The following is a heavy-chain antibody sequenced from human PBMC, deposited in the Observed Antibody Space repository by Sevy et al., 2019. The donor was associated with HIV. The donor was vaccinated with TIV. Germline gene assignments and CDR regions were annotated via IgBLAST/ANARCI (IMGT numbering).Heavy chain of an antibody. CDR1: GFTFSNAW. J-gene: IGHJ3*02. V-gene: IGHV3-15*01. CDR3: TTDTGISDYDFWSGRDDTFDN. D-gene: IGHD3-3*01. Sequence: GGSLRLSCAASGFTFSNAWMSWVRQAPGKGLEWVGRIKSKTDGGTTDYAAPVTGRFTISTDESKNTLYLQMNSLKTEDTAVYYCTTDTGISDYDFWSGRDDTFDNWGQGTMVTVSS. CDR2: IKSKTDGGTT.